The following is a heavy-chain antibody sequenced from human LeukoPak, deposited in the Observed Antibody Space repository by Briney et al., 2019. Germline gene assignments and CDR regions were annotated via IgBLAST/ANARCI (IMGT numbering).Heavy chain of an antibody. Sequence: QAGGSLRLSCAASGFSVSSNSMNWVRQAPGKGLEWVSIIYSSGSTYYADSVKGRFTISRDNSRNTLYLQMNSLRAEDTAVYYCARAPTTGTTDYWGQGTLVTVSS. CDR2: IYSSGST. V-gene: IGHV3-66*01. J-gene: IGHJ4*02. CDR3: ARAPTTGTTDY. CDR1: GFSVSSNS. D-gene: IGHD1-7*01.